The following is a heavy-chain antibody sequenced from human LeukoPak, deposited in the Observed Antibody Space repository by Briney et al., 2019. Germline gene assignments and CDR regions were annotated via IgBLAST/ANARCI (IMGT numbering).Heavy chain of an antibody. J-gene: IGHJ4*02. CDR1: EFTFSTYS. V-gene: IGHV3-48*01. CDR2: ISSGSSRT. CDR3: ARDGRADY. D-gene: IGHD3/OR15-3a*01. Sequence: PGGSLRLSRAASEFTFSTYSMIWVRQAPGKGLEWISYISSGSSRTYYADSVKGRFTISRDNAKNTLYLQMNSLRVEDTAVYYCARDGRADYWGQGTLVTVSS.